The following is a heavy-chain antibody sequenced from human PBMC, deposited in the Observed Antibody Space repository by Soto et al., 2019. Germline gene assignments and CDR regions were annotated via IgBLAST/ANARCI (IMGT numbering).Heavy chain of an antibody. CDR1: GGSFSDFY. V-gene: IGHV4-34*01. CDR3: GPRGAVADPRGY. J-gene: IGHJ4*02. CDR2: INHSGNT. D-gene: IGHD6-19*01. Sequence: SSETLSLTCAVYGGSFSDFYWTWIRQLPGKGLEWIGEINHSGNTNYDPSLKSRVAISVDTSKNQFSLYLGSVTAADTAVYYCGPRGAVADPRGYWGQGTLVTVS.